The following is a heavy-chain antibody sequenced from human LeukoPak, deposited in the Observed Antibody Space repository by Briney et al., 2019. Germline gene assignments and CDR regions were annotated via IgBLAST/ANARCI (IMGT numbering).Heavy chain of an antibody. V-gene: IGHV3-23*01. CDR2: ISGSGGST. J-gene: IGHJ4*02. CDR3: AKHCSSTSCYLDY. Sequence: PGGSLRLSCAASGFTFSSYAMSWVRQAPGKGLEWVSAISGSGGSTYYADSVKGRFTISRDNSKNTLYLQMNSLRAEDTAVYYCAKHCSSTSCYLDYWGQETLVTVSS. D-gene: IGHD2-2*01. CDR1: GFTFSSYA.